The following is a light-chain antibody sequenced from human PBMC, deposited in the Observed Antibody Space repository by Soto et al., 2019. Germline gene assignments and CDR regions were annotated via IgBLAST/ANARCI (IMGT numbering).Light chain of an antibody. CDR3: QQYDSSPWT. CDR2: GAS. Sequence: EIVLTQSPGTLSLSPGERATLPCRASQSISSSYLAWYQQKPGQAPRLLLYGASSRATGIPDRFSGSGSGTDFSLTISRLEPEDFAVYYCQQYDSSPWTFGQGTKVETK. J-gene: IGKJ1*01. V-gene: IGKV3-20*01. CDR1: QSISSSY.